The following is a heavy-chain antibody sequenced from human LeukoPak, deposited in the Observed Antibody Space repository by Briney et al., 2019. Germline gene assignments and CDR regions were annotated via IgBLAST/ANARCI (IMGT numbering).Heavy chain of an antibody. CDR1: GYSISTGYY. D-gene: IGHD3-10*01. Sequence: PSETLSLTCTVSGYSISTGYYWDWIRPPPGKGLEWIGTFYHGGSTYYNPSLKSRVTISVDTSKNQFSLKLSSVTAADTAVYYCARGGYYYGSGSYYNGRKFDYWGQGTLVTVSS. J-gene: IGHJ4*02. CDR3: ARGGYYYGSGSYYNGRKFDY. V-gene: IGHV4-38-2*02. CDR2: FYHGGST.